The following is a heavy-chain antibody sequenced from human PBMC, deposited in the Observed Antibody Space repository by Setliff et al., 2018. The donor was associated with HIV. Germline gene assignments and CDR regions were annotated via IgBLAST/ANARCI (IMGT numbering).Heavy chain of an antibody. Sequence: SETLSLTCAVYGGSFSGYYWSWIRQPPGKGLEWIGEINHSGSTNYNPSLKSRVTISVDTSKNQFSLKLSSVTAADTAVYYCARPYGSGTKKYRWWYFDYWGQGTLV. V-gene: IGHV4-34*01. CDR1: GGSFSGYY. CDR2: INHSGST. J-gene: IGHJ4*02. CDR3: ARPYGSGTKKYRWWYFDY. D-gene: IGHD3-10*01.